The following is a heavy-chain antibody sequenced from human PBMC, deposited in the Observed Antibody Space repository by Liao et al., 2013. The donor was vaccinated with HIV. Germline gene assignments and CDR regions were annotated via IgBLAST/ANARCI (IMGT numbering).Heavy chain of an antibody. CDR2: IYYSGST. CDR1: GDSISSGDYC. J-gene: IGHJ6*03. D-gene: IGHD3-10*01. Sequence: QVQLQESGPGLVKPSQTLSLTCTVSGDSISSGDYCWNWIRQPPGKGLEWLGYIYYSGSTYYNPSLKSRITISLDRSKNHVSLKLNSVTAADTAVYFCARELREVRGVVFPYYYMDVWGKGTTVTVSS. CDR3: ARELREVRGVVFPYYYMDV. V-gene: IGHV4-30-4*08.